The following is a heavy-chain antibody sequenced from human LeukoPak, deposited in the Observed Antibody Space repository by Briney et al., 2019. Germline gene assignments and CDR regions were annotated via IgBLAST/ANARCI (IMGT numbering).Heavy chain of an antibody. D-gene: IGHD6-13*01. Sequence: GGSLRLSCAASGFTFSSYGMHWVRQAPGKGLEWVAVISYDGSNKYYADSVKGRFTISRDNSKNTLYLQMNSLRAEDSAVYYCAKDREGRRSSSWYYGAFDIWGQGTMVTVSS. V-gene: IGHV3-30*18. CDR1: GFTFSSYG. CDR3: AKDREGRRSSSWYYGAFDI. CDR2: ISYDGSNK. J-gene: IGHJ3*02.